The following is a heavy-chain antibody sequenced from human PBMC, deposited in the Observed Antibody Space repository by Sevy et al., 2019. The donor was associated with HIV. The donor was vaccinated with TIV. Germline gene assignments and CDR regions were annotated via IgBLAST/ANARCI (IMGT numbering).Heavy chain of an antibody. V-gene: IGHV4-39*01. CDR2: IYYSGRT. Sequence: SETLSLTCTVSGGSISSSSYYWGWIRQPPGKGLEWIGSIYYSGRTYYNPSLKSRVTISVDTSKNQFSLKLSSVTAADTAVYYCARLDSSNVDYWGQGTLVTVSS. CDR3: ARLDSSNVDY. J-gene: IGHJ4*02. CDR1: GGSISSSSYY. D-gene: IGHD6-13*01.